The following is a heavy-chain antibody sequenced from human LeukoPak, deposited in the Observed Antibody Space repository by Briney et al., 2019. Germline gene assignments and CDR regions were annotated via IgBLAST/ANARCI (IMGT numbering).Heavy chain of an antibody. J-gene: IGHJ6*04. CDR1: GGSFSGYY. CDR2: IDHSGST. D-gene: IGHD3-10*01. V-gene: IGHV4-34*01. CDR3: ARGYTYYGSGSPPGDV. Sequence: SETLSHTCAVYGGSFSGYYWSWIRHPPGRGLEWIAEIDHSGSTHYNPSLKSRVIISVDMSQHQVSLRLNSLTAADTAVYYCARGYTYYGSGSPPGDVWGNGTSVIVSS.